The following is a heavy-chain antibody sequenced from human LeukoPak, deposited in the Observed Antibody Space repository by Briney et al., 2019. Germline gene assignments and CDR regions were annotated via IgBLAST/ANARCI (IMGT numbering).Heavy chain of an antibody. J-gene: IGHJ4*02. D-gene: IGHD3-3*01. CDR2: IYYSGST. CDR3: ARIPYDFWSGYHYFDY. V-gene: IGHV4-59*01. CDR1: GGSISSYY. Sequence: SETLSLTCTASGGSISSYYWSWIRQPPGKGLEWIGCIYYSGSTNYNPSLKSRVTISVDTSKNQFSLKLSSVTAADTAVYYCARIPYDFWSGYHYFDYWGQGTLVTVSS.